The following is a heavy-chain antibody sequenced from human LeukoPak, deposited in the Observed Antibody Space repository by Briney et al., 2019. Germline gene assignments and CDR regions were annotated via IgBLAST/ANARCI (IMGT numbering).Heavy chain of an antibody. Sequence: SETLYLTCTVSGGSISSYYWSWIRQPPGKGLEWIGYIYYSGSTNYNPSLKSRVTISVDTSRNQFSLKLSSVTAADTAVYYCARTSSGWNGYWGQGTLVTVSS. J-gene: IGHJ4*02. CDR3: ARTSSGWNGY. CDR2: IYYSGST. V-gene: IGHV4-59*01. D-gene: IGHD6-19*01. CDR1: GGSISSYY.